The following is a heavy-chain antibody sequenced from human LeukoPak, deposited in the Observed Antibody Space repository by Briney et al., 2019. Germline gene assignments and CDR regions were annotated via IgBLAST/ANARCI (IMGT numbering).Heavy chain of an antibody. Sequence: SETLSLTCAVCGGSFSGYYWSWIRQPPGKGLEWIGSIYYSGSTYYNPSLKSRVTISVDTSKNQFSLKLTSVTAADTAVYYCARHLWDAFDIWGQGTMVTVSS. CDR1: GGSFSGYY. J-gene: IGHJ3*02. V-gene: IGHV4-59*08. CDR3: ARHLWDAFDI. CDR2: IYYSGST.